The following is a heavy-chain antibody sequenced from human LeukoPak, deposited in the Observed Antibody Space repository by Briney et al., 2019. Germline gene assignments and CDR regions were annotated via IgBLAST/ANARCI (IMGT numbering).Heavy chain of an antibody. Sequence: TLSLTCTVSGGSISSGDYYWSWIRQPPGKGLEWIGYIYYSGSTYYNPSLKSRVTISVDTSKNQFSLKLSSVTAADTAVYYCARHGPESSSYDYWGQGTLVTVSS. J-gene: IGHJ4*02. CDR3: ARHGPESSSYDY. V-gene: IGHV4-30-4*08. CDR2: IYYSGST. CDR1: GGSISSGDYY. D-gene: IGHD6-6*01.